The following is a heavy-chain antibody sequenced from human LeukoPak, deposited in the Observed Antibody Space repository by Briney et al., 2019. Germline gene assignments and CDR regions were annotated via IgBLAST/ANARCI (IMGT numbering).Heavy chain of an antibody. D-gene: IGHD5-12*01. CDR2: FYASGTT. CDR3: ARSASSGFDI. CDR1: GGSINRYY. Sequence: PSETLSLTCIISGGSINRYYWSWLRQPAGKGLEWIGRFYASGTTYYNPALNSRAALSIDTSKSHFSLKLTSVTAADTAVYYCARSASSGFDIWGQGTMVTVSS. V-gene: IGHV4-4*07. J-gene: IGHJ3*02.